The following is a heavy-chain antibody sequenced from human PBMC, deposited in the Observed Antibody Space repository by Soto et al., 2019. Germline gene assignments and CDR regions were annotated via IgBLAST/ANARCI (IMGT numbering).Heavy chain of an antibody. J-gene: IGHJ4*02. CDR2: IYPGDSDT. CDR3: ARNRNGPIATAGTIDY. Sequence: PGESLKISCKGSGYSFTDYWIAWVRQMPGKGLEWMGIIYPGDSDTRYSPSFQGQVTISADKSISTAYLQWSSLKASDTAMYYCARNRNGPIATAGTIDYWGQGTLVTVSS. V-gene: IGHV5-51*01. CDR1: GYSFTDYW. D-gene: IGHD6-13*01.